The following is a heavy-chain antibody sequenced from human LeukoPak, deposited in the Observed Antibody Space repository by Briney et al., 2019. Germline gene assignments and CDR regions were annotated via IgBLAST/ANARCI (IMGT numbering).Heavy chain of an antibody. J-gene: IGHJ6*02. Sequence: GASVKVSCKASGYTFTSYAMHWVRQAPGQRLEWMGWINAGNGNTKYSQKFQGRVTITRDTSASTAYMELSSLRSEDTAVYYCARTGHGSLYYYGMDVWGQGTTVTVSS. V-gene: IGHV1-3*01. CDR1: GYTFTSYA. CDR3: ARTGHGSLYYYGMDV. CDR2: INAGNGNT.